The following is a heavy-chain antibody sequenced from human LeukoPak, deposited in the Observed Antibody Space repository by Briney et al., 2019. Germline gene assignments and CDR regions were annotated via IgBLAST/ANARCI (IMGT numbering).Heavy chain of an antibody. Sequence: SETLSLTCTVSGGSISSYYWSWIRQPPGKGLGWMGFIYYSGSTNYNPSLKSRVTISVDTSKNQFSLKLSSVTAADTAVYYCARLYCSGGSCYYYGMDVWGQGTTVTVSS. V-gene: IGHV4-59*08. CDR3: ARLYCSGGSCYYYGMDV. J-gene: IGHJ6*02. CDR2: IYYSGST. D-gene: IGHD2-15*01. CDR1: GGSISSYY.